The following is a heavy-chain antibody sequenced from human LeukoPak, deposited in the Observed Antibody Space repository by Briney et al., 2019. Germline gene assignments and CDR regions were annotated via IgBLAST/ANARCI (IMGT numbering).Heavy chain of an antibody. V-gene: IGHV1-69*04. J-gene: IGHJ4*02. CDR1: GGTFSSYA. CDR3: AREHSRIVVVFANTALDY. D-gene: IGHD2-21*01. CDR2: IIPILGIA. Sequence: SVKVSCKASGGTFSSYAISWVRQAPGQGLEWMGRIIPILGIANYAQKFQGRVTITADKSTSTAYMELSSLRSEDTAVYYCAREHSRIVVVFANTALDYWGQGTLVTVSS.